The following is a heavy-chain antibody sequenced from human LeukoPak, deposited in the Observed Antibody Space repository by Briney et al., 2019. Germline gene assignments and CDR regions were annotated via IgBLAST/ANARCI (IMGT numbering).Heavy chain of an antibody. CDR3: AREPRRAIFGVAPNPYYFDY. CDR1: GGTFSSYA. D-gene: IGHD3-3*01. Sequence: GASVKVSCKASGGTFSSYAISWVRQAPGQGLEWVGWISAYNGNTNYAQKLQGRVTMTTDTSTSTAYMELRSLRSDDTAVYYCAREPRRAIFGVAPNPYYFDYWGQGTLVTVSS. J-gene: IGHJ4*02. V-gene: IGHV1-18*01. CDR2: ISAYNGNT.